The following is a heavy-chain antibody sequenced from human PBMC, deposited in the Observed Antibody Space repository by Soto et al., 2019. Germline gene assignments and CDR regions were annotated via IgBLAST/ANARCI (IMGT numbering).Heavy chain of an antibody. CDR2: TYYRSKWYN. CDR1: GDSVSSNSAA. D-gene: IGHD3-9*01. Sequence: SQTLSLTCAISGDSVSSNSAAWNWIRQSPSRGLEWLGRTYYRSKWYNDYAVSVKSRITINPDTSKNQFSLQLNSVTPEDTAVYYCARDLQANYDILTGYYIGPPKAFDIWGQGTMVTVS. J-gene: IGHJ3*02. V-gene: IGHV6-1*01. CDR3: ARDLQANYDILTGYYIGPPKAFDI.